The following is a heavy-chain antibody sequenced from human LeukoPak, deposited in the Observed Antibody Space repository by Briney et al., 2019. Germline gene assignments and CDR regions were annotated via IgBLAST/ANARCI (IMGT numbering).Heavy chain of an antibody. D-gene: IGHD7-27*01. Sequence: ASVKVSCKTSGYTFTGYYMHWVRQAPGQGLEWMGRINPNSGDTNYAQKFQDRVTMTRNTSISTAYMELSSLRSDDTAVYYCARGPPNWGYDYWGPGTLVTVSS. CDR1: GYTFTGYY. CDR2: INPNSGDT. J-gene: IGHJ4*02. CDR3: ARGPPNWGYDY. V-gene: IGHV1-2*06.